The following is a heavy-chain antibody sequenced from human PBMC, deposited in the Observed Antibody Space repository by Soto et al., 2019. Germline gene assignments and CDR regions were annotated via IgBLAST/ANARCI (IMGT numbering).Heavy chain of an antibody. Sequence: QVQLVESGGGVVQPGRSLRLSCAASGFTFSSYGMHWVRQAPGKGLEWVAVIWYDGSNKYYADSVKGRFTSSRDNSKNTLYLQMNSLRAEDTAVYYCARPSYHYDSSGYWGAFDIWGQGTMVTVSS. CDR1: GFTFSSYG. CDR2: IWYDGSNK. D-gene: IGHD3-22*01. J-gene: IGHJ3*02. V-gene: IGHV3-33*01. CDR3: ARPSYHYDSSGYWGAFDI.